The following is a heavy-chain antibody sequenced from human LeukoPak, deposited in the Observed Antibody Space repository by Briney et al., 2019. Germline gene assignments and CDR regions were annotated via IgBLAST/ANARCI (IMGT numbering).Heavy chain of an antibody. D-gene: IGHD3-16*02. CDR2: FDPEDGET. V-gene: IGHV1-24*01. J-gene: IGHJ4*02. Sequence: ASVKVSCKVSGYTLTELSMHWVRQAPGKGLEWMGGFDPEDGETIYAQKFQGRVTMTEDTSTDTAYMELSSLRSEDTAVYYCATSLDYYVWGSYPFDYWGQGTLVTVSS. CDR1: GYTLTELS. CDR3: ATSLDYYVWGSYPFDY.